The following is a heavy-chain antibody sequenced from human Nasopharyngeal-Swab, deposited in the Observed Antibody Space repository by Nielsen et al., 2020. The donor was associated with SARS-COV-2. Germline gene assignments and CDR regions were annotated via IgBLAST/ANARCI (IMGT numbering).Heavy chain of an antibody. D-gene: IGHD2/OR15-2a*01. V-gene: IGHV3-21*04. CDR2: ISSSGDYI. CDR1: GFTFSIYT. Sequence: GESLKISCAASGFTFSIYTMNWVRQAPGKGLEWVSAISSSGDYIYHAASVKGRVTISRDNSKNTLSLQMNSLRADDTAVYYCAKDLRGPYFFWGQGTLVTVSS. CDR3: AKDLRGPYFF. J-gene: IGHJ4*02.